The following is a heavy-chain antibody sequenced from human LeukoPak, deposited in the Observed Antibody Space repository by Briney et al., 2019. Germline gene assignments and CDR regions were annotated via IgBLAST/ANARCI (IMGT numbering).Heavy chain of an antibody. CDR1: GGSISSSSYY. D-gene: IGHD2-21*02. CDR3: ARRDYWFDP. CDR2: IYYSGST. V-gene: IGHV4-39*01. Sequence: PSETLSLTCTVSGGSISSSSYYWGWIRQPPGKGLEWIGSIYYSGSTYYNPSLKSRVTISVDTSKNQFSLKLSSVTAADTAVYYCARRDYWFDPWGQGTLVTVSS. J-gene: IGHJ5*02.